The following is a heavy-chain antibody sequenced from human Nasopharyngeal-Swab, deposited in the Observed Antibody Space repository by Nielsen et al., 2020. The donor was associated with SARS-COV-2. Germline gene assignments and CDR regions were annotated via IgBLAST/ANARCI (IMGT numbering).Heavy chain of an antibody. D-gene: IGHD3-10*01. CDR3: ARGSVFGTFDI. V-gene: IGHV1-2*06. J-gene: IGHJ3*02. Sequence: ASVKVSCKAAGDTFTDDYMHWGRQAPGQGLEWRGRINPNSGGTNYAQKFQGRVTMTRDTSISTAYMELSRLRSDDTAVYYCARGSVFGTFDIWGQGTMVTVSS. CDR1: GDTFTDDY. CDR2: INPNSGGT.